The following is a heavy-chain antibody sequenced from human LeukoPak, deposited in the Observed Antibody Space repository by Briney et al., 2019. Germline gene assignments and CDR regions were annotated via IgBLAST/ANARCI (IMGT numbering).Heavy chain of an antibody. V-gene: IGHV3-23*01. J-gene: IGHJ4*02. Sequence: GGSLRLSCAASGFTFSSYAMTWVRQAPGKGLEWVSVIGYSGGDIQYADSVKGRFTISRDNSKNTLYLQMNSLRAEDTAVYYCAKDGPPCTNGVCLPDPFDYWGQGTLVTVSS. D-gene: IGHD2-8*01. CDR3: AKDGPPCTNGVCLPDPFDY. CDR1: GFTFSSYA. CDR2: IGYSGGDI.